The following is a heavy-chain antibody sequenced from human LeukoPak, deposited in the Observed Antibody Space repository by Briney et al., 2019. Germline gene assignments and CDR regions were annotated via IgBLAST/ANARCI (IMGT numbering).Heavy chain of an antibody. Sequence: GGSLRLSCAASGFTFSSYGMSWVRQAPGKGLEWVSAISGSGGSTYYADSVKGRFTISRDNSKNTLYLQMNSLRAGDTAVYYCAKDLVVITTVDAFDIWGQGTMVTVSS. CDR1: GFTFSSYG. CDR2: ISGSGGST. V-gene: IGHV3-23*01. D-gene: IGHD3-22*01. CDR3: AKDLVVITTVDAFDI. J-gene: IGHJ3*02.